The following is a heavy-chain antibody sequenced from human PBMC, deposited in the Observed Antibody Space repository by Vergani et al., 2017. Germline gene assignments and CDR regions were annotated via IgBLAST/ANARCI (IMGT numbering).Heavy chain of an antibody. J-gene: IGHJ4*02. CDR1: GFTFSSYG. V-gene: IGHV3-15*01. D-gene: IGHD2-21*02. Sequence: VQLVQSGGGVVQPGRSLRLSCAASGFTFSSYGMHWVRQAPGKGLEWVGRIKSKTDGGTTDYAAPVKGRFTISRDDSKNTLYLQMNSLKTEDTAVYYCTTFVVMTGYFDYWGQGTLVTVSS. CDR2: IKSKTDGGTT. CDR3: TTFVVMTGYFDY.